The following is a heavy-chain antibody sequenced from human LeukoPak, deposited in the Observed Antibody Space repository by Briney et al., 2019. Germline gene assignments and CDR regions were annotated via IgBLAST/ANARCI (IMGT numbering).Heavy chain of an antibody. D-gene: IGHD3-10*01. CDR3: AKLYGSGEYYYYYGMDV. CDR1: GFTFSTYA. V-gene: IGHV3-23*01. Sequence: GGSLRLSCAASGFTFSTYAMSWVRQAPGKGLEWVSTISGSGGSTYYADFVKGRFTISRDNSKNTLYLQMNSLRAEDTAVYYCAKLYGSGEYYYYYGMDVWGQGTTVTVSS. CDR2: ISGSGGST. J-gene: IGHJ6*02.